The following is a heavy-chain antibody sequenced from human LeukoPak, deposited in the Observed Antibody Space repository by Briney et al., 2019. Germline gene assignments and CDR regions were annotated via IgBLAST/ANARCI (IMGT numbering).Heavy chain of an antibody. CDR1: GYTFTSYY. CDR2: INPSGGST. J-gene: IGHJ4*02. D-gene: IGHD6-25*01. CDR3: ARVGSAAATADY. Sequence: ASVKVSCKASGYTFTSYYMHWVRQAPGQGLEWMGIINPSGGSTSYAQKFQGRIIMTSDTSTSTVYMELSSLRSDDTAVYFCARVGSAAATADYWGQGTLVTVSS. V-gene: IGHV1-46*01.